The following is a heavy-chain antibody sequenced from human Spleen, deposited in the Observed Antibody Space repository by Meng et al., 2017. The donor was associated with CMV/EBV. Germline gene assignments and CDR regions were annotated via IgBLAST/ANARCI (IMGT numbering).Heavy chain of an antibody. CDR1: GFTFSAYY. D-gene: IGHD3-10*01. CDR3: VLLWFGERGY. Sequence: GESLKISCAAFGFTFSAYYMNWVRQAPGKGLEWVGRTRNKANSYTTEYAASVKGRFTISRDDSKNSLYLQMNSLKTEDTAVYYCVLLWFGERGYWGQGTLVTVSS. J-gene: IGHJ4*02. V-gene: IGHV3-72*01. CDR2: TRNKANSYTT.